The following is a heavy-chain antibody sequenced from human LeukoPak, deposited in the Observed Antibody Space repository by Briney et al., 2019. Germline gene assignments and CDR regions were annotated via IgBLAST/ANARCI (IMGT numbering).Heavy chain of an antibody. Sequence: ASVKVSRKASGYTFTGYYMHWVRQAPGQGLEWMGWINPNSGGTNYAQKFQGRVTMTRDTSISTAYMELSRLRSDDTAVYYCARDSEDNWNSADFDYWGQGTLVTVSS. J-gene: IGHJ4*02. D-gene: IGHD1-7*01. CDR3: ARDSEDNWNSADFDY. V-gene: IGHV1-2*02. CDR2: INPNSGGT. CDR1: GYTFTGYY.